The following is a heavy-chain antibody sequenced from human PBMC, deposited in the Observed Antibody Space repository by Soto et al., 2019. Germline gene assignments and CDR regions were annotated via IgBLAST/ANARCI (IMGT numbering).Heavy chain of an antibody. Sequence: QVQLVQSGAELKKPGASVKVACKASGYKFTTYFIHWVRQAPGQGLEWMGMIHPSGDTGYAQKFRGRATMTIDTSTTTAYMELRNLTSEDTAVYFSVRGYCTTSPCSGDFQFWGQATLVTVSS. CDR3: VRGYCTTSPCSGDFQF. J-gene: IGHJ1*01. V-gene: IGHV1-46*01. CDR1: GYKFTTYF. CDR2: IHPSGDT. D-gene: IGHD2-15*01.